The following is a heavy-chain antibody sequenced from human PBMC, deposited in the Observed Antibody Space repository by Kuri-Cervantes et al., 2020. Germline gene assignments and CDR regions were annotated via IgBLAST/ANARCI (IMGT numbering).Heavy chain of an antibody. D-gene: IGHD2-2*01. V-gene: IGHV4-34*01. CDR1: GGSFSGYY. J-gene: IGHJ5*02. Sequence: GSLRLSCAVYGGSFSGYYWSWIRQPPGKGLEWIGEINHSGSTNYNPSLKSRVTISVDTSKNQFSLKLSSVTAADTAVYYCATRGRGEARYCSSTSCYEGWFDPWGQGTLVTVSS. CDR3: ATRGRGEARYCSSTSCYEGWFDP. CDR2: INHSGST.